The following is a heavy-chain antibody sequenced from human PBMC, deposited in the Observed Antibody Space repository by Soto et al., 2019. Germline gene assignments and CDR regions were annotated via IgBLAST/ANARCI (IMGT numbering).Heavy chain of an antibody. CDR2: IYHSGST. CDR3: ARAMTTVNTFDY. Sequence: QLQLQESGSGLVKPSQTLSLTCAVSGGSISSGGYSCTWIRQPPGKGLEWIGYIYHSGSTYYNPSLKSRVTVSVDRSKNQFSLKLSSVTAADTAVYYCARAMTTVNTFDYWGQGTLVTVSS. CDR1: GGSISSGGYS. V-gene: IGHV4-30-2*01. J-gene: IGHJ4*02. D-gene: IGHD4-17*01.